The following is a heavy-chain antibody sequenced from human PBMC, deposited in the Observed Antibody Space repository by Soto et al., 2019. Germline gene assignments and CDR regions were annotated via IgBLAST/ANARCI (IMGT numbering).Heavy chain of an antibody. CDR1: GGSISSSSYY. CDR3: ARVTQLWFIDY. J-gene: IGHJ4*02. Sequence: SETLSLTCTVSGGSISSSSYYWGWIRQPPGKGLEWIGEIYHSGSTNYNPSLKSRVTISVDKSKNKFSLKLSSVTAADTAVYYCARVTQLWFIDYWGQGTLVTVSS. V-gene: IGHV4-39*07. D-gene: IGHD5-18*01. CDR2: IYHSGST.